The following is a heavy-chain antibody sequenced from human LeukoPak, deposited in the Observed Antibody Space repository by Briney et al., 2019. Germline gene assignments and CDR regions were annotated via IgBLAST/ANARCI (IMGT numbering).Heavy chain of an antibody. V-gene: IGHV3-74*01. CDR3: ARDSVIAAAGVSEFDY. J-gene: IGHJ4*02. Sequence: GGSLRLSCAASGFTFSRYWMHWVRHAPGKGLVWVSRINSDGSTTSYADSVKGRFTISRDNAKNTLYLQVNSLRAEDTAVYYCARDSVIAAAGVSEFDYWGQGTLVTVSS. CDR2: INSDGSTT. CDR1: GFTFSRYW. D-gene: IGHD6-13*01.